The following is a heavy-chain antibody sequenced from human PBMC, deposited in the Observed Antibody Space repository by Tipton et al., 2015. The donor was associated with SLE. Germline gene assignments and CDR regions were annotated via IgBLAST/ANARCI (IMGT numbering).Heavy chain of an antibody. J-gene: IGHJ4*02. Sequence: TLSLTCAVYGGSFSGYYWSWIRQPPGKGLEWIGSIYYSGSTYYNPSLKSRVTISVDTSKNQFSLKLSSVTAADTAVYYCARYADIVVVVAATSFDYWGQGTLVTVSS. D-gene: IGHD2-15*01. CDR2: IYYSGST. CDR1: GGSFSGYY. V-gene: IGHV4-34*01. CDR3: ARYADIVVVVAATSFDY.